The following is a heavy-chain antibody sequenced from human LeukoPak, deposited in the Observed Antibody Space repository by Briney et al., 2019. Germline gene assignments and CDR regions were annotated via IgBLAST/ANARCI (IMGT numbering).Heavy chain of an antibody. D-gene: IGHD6-19*01. Sequence: SVKVSCKASGGTFSSHAISWVRQAPGQGLEWMGGITPVFGTTNHAQKFQGRVTITADKSTSTAYMELSSLRSEDTAVYYCARWLGRAVAGTSFHYYGMDVWGKGTTVTVSS. J-gene: IGHJ6*04. CDR1: GGTFSSHA. V-gene: IGHV1-69*06. CDR2: ITPVFGTT. CDR3: ARWLGRAVAGTSFHYYGMDV.